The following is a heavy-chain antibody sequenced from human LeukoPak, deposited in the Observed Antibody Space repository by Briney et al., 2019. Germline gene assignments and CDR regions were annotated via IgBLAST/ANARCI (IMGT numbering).Heavy chain of an antibody. CDR3: ARQYGSGSAYTPVVDL. CDR2: IYYSGST. J-gene: IGHJ4*02. D-gene: IGHD3-10*01. Sequence: SEALSLTCTVSGGSISSHYYWIWIRQPPGKGLEWIGSIYYSGSTYYNPSLKSRVTISVDTSKNQFSLKLSSLTAAETAVYYCARQYGSGSAYTPVVDLWGQGTLVTVSS. CDR1: GGSISSHYY. V-gene: IGHV4-39*01.